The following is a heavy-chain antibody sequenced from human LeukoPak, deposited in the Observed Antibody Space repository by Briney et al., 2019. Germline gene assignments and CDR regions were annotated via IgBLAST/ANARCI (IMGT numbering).Heavy chain of an antibody. CDR3: ARVSGSSMIDF. CDR1: GGSISSSY. Sequence: SETLSLTCTVSGGSISSSYWTWIRQPPGKGLEWIGYIYYSGDTYYNPSLKSPVTISADTSKNQFSLKLSSVTAADTAVYYCARVSGSSMIDFWGQGTLVTVSS. V-gene: IGHV4-59*12. J-gene: IGHJ4*02. D-gene: IGHD3-10*01. CDR2: IYYSGDT.